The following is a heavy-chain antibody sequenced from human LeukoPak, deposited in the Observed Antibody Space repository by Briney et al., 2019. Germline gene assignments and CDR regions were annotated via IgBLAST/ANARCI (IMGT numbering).Heavy chain of an antibody. CDR2: ISGNGGVI. V-gene: IGHV3-11*04. J-gene: IGHJ4*02. D-gene: IGHD1-1*01. CDR3: ARDPRTVRI. Sequence: LSLTCAVYGGSFSGYYWSWIRQPPGKGLEWLSYISGNGGVIQYADSVKGRFTISRDNAKNLLYLQMDSLRVEDTAIYYCARDPRTVRIWGQGTLVTVSS. CDR1: GGSFSGYY.